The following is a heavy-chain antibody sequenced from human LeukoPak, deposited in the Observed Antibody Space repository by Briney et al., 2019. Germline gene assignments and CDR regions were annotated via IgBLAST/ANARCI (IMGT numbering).Heavy chain of an antibody. CDR2: TFWNDDK. CDR1: GFSLSTTGVG. CDR3: VHKPVGTGSYNV. J-gene: IGHJ4*01. V-gene: IGHV2-5*01. D-gene: IGHD3-10*01. Sequence: SGPTLVKPTQTLTLTCNFSGFSLSTTGVGVGWIRQPRGKALEWLAITFWNDDKSYSPSLKSRLTITKDTSKNQVVLIMTNMDPVDTATYYCVHKPVGTGSYNVGGQGTLVTVSS.